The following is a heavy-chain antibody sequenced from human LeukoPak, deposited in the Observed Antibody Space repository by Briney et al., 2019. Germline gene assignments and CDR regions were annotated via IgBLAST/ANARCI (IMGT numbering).Heavy chain of an antibody. CDR3: ARCITIFGVVDYYMDV. Sequence: PGGSLRLSCAASGFTFSSYSMNWVRQAPGKGLGWVSSISSSSSYIYYADSVKGRFTISRDNAKTSLYLQMKSLKAEDTAVEYSARCITIFGVVDYYMDVWGKGTTVTVSS. CDR2: ISSSSSYI. J-gene: IGHJ6*03. CDR1: GFTFSSYS. D-gene: IGHD3-3*01. V-gene: IGHV3-21*01.